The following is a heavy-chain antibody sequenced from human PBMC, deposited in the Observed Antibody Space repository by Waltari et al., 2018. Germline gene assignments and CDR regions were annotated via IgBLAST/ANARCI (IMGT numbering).Heavy chain of an antibody. D-gene: IGHD6-19*01. CDR3: IRDYGSPY. J-gene: IGHJ4*02. V-gene: IGHV3-7*03. CDR1: GFPLSNYW. CDR2: INKDGTET. Sequence: EAQQVESGGDLVQPGGSLRLSCVVSGFPLSNYWMSWVRQAPGKGLEGVANINKDGTETYYVDAVRGRFTISKDDAKNSVYLQMNSLKVEETAVYYCIRDYGSPYWGQGTLVTVSS.